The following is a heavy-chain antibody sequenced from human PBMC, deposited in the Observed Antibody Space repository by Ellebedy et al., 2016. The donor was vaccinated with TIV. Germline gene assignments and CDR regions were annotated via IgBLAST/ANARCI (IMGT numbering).Heavy chain of an antibody. CDR3: ARTDLRYGMDV. D-gene: IGHD3/OR15-3a*01. J-gene: IGHJ6*02. V-gene: IGHV4-38-2*02. Sequence: GSLRLXXTVSGYSIRSGYYWGWIRQPPGKGLEWIGSMYHSGSTYYNPSLKSRVTISVDTSKNQFSLKLSSVTAAETAVYYCARTDLRYGMDVWGQGTTVTVSS. CDR1: GYSIRSGYY. CDR2: MYHSGST.